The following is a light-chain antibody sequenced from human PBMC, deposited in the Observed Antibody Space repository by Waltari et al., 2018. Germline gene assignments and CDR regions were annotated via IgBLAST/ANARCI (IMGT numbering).Light chain of an antibody. V-gene: IGKV3-20*01. CDR1: QSVGSSS. CDR3: QQHGTLPAT. CDR2: RAS. J-gene: IGKJ1*01. Sequence: EIVLTQSPGTASLSPGERVTLSCRASQSVGSSSLAWYQQKPGQAPRLVIYRASRRATGIPDRFSGSGPGTDFSLTISRLEPEEFAVYYCQQHGTLPATFGQGTKVEIK.